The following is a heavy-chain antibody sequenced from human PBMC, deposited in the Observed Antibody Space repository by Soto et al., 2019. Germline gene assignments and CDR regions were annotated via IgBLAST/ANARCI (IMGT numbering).Heavy chain of an antibody. Sequence: ASVKVSCKASGYTFTNYGVSWLRQAPGQGLEWMGWISAYNGNRDYAQTFQGRVTLTTDASRNTAYMELRGLTADDTAVYYCARDAPATAAVLWASWGQGTQVTVSS. D-gene: IGHD2-2*01. CDR2: ISAYNGNR. V-gene: IGHV1-18*04. J-gene: IGHJ5*02. CDR1: GYTFTNYG. CDR3: ARDAPATAAVLWAS.